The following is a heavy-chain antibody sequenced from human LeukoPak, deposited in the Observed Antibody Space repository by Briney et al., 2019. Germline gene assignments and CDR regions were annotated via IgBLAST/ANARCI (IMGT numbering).Heavy chain of an antibody. D-gene: IGHD3-10*01. CDR3: ARDANLPAGGALNWFDP. CDR2: IYYNGST. Sequence: SETLSLTCTVSGGSISSSSYYWGWIRQPPGKGLEWIGSIYYNGSTYYNPSLKSRATISVDTSKNQFSLKLSSVTAADTAVYYCARDANLPAGGALNWFDPWGQGTLVTVSS. J-gene: IGHJ5*02. V-gene: IGHV4-39*07. CDR1: GGSISSSSYY.